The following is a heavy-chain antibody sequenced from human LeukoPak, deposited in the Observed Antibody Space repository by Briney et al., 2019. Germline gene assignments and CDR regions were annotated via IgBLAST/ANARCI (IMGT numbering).Heavy chain of an antibody. CDR2: IMPLFNTA. CDR3: ATVDRYHYYLDV. J-gene: IGHJ6*03. Sequence: SVKVSCKASGGTFISYSITWVRQAPGQGLEGMGGIMPLFNTANYAQQFQDRVTITTDESTSTAYMELSSLRFADTAMYYCATVDRYHYYLDVWGKGTTVTVSS. V-gene: IGHV1-69*05. CDR1: GGTFISYS.